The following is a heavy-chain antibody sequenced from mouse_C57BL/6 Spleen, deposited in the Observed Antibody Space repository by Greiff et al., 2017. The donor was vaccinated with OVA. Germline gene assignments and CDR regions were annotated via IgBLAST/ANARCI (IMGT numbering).Heavy chain of an antibody. D-gene: IGHD1-1*01. CDR2: INPNNGGT. Sequence: EVKLQESGPELVKPGASVKITCKASGYTFTDYNMDWMKQSHGKSLEWIGDINPNNGGTIYNQKFKGKATLTVDKSSSTAYMELRSLTSEDTAVYYCARDYGNHFDYWGQGTTLTVSS. J-gene: IGHJ2*01. V-gene: IGHV1-18*01. CDR1: GYTFTDYN. CDR3: ARDYGNHFDY.